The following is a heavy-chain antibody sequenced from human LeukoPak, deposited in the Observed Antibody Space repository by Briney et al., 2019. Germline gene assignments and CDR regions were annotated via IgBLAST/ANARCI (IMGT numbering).Heavy chain of an antibody. CDR2: ISYDGSNR. CDR3: AKDKGTAVVAAMYYFDY. V-gene: IGHV3-30*18. J-gene: IGHJ4*02. D-gene: IGHD2-15*01. Sequence: GGSLRLSCAASGFTFSSYGMHWVRQAPGKGLEWVAVISYDGSNRYYADSVKGRFTISRDNSKNTLYLQMNSLRAEDTAVYYCAKDKGTAVVAAMYYFDYWGQGTLVTVSS. CDR1: GFTFSSYG.